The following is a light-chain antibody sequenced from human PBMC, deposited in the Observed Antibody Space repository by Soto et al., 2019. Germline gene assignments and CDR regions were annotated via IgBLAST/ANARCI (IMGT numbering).Light chain of an antibody. CDR2: GAS. V-gene: IGKV3-20*01. CDR1: QSVSSN. Sequence: EIVMTQSPATLSESPGERATLSCRASQSVSSNLAWYQQKPGQAPRLLIYGASTRATGIPVRFSGSGSGTDFTLTISRLEPEDFAVYYCQQYGSSPPTFGQGTKVDIK. CDR3: QQYGSSPPT. J-gene: IGKJ1*01.